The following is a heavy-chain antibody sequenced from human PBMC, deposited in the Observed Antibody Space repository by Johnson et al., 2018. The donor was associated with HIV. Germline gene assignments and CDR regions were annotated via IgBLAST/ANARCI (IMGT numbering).Heavy chain of an antibody. D-gene: IGHD1-7*01. CDR1: GFTFSSYG. CDR2: IYSGGST. V-gene: IGHV3-NL1*01. J-gene: IGHJ3*02. Sequence: QVQLVESGGGVVQPGGSLRLSCAASGFTFSSYGMHWVRQAPGKGLEWVSLIYSGGSTYYADSVKGRFTISRDNSKNTLYLQMNSLRAEDTAVYYCAREKLELGIDAFDIWGQGTMVTVSS. CDR3: AREKLELGIDAFDI.